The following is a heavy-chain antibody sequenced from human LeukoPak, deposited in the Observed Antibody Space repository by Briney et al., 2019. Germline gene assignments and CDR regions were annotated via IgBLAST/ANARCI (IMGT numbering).Heavy chain of an antibody. CDR2: IYYSGST. CDR3: ASQVSYGDFPSGWFDP. J-gene: IGHJ5*02. CDR1: GGSISSSSYY. V-gene: IGHV4-39*01. D-gene: IGHD4-17*01. Sequence: PSETLSLTCTVSGGSISSSSYYWGWIRQPPGKGLEWIGSIYYSGSTYYNPSLKSRVTISVDTSKNQFSLKLSSVTAADTAVYYCASQVSYGDFPSGWFDPWGQGTLVTVSS.